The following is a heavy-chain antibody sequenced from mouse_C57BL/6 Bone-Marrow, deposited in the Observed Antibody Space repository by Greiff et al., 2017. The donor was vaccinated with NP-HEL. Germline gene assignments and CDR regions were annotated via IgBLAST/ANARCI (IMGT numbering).Heavy chain of an antibody. CDR2: IRNKANGYTT. Sequence: EVQLVESGGGLVQPGGSLSLSCAASGFTFTDYYLSWVRQPPGKALEWLGFIRNKANGYTTEYSASVKGRFTISRDNSQSILYLQMNALRAEDSATYYCARYGIYYGYDGYYFDYWGQGTTLTVSS. CDR1: GFTFTDYY. V-gene: IGHV7-3*01. CDR3: ARYGIYYGYDGYYFDY. J-gene: IGHJ2*01. D-gene: IGHD2-2*01.